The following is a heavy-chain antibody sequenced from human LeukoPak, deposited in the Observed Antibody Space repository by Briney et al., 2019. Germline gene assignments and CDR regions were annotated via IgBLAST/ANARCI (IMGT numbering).Heavy chain of an antibody. CDR2: LYYIGRT. CDR3: VRLLDYYYSYMDV. Sequence: SETLSLTCTVSGGSISSSGYYWGWIRQSPGKGLEWIGSLYYIGRTSSSPSLTSRLTISVHTHTNHSSVKLNSVAAADTAVYYCVRLLDYYYSYMDVWGKGTTVTISS. CDR1: GGSISSSGYY. V-gene: IGHV4-39*01. J-gene: IGHJ6*03.